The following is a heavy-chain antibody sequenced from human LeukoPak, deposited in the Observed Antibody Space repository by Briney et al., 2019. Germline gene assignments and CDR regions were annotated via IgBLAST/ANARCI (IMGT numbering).Heavy chain of an antibody. J-gene: IGHJ4*02. CDR1: GFTFSNCA. CDR2: ISTDGGGT. V-gene: IGHV3-64*04. Sequence: GGSLRLSCSASGFTFSNCAMHWVRQAPGKGLEYVSAISTDGGGTYYADSVKGRFTISRDNSKNTLFLQMNSLRAEDTAVYYCAKNKGGSYFDYWGQGTLVTVSS. CDR3: AKNKGGSYFDY. D-gene: IGHD3-16*01.